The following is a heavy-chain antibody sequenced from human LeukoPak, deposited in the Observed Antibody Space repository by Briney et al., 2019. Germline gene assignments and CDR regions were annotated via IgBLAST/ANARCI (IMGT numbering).Heavy chain of an antibody. CDR1: GYTFTSYG. D-gene: IGHD2-21*01. J-gene: IGHJ4*02. CDR2: ISPYNGDT. CDR3: ARVGVLLRCAERGWIDF. V-gene: IGHV1-18*01. Sequence: ASVKVSCKASGYTFTSYGISWVRQAPGQGFEWMGWISPYNGDTNYAQKLQGRVTMTTDTSTSTAYMELRTLRFDDTAFYYCARVGVLLRCAERGWIDFWGQGTLVTVST.